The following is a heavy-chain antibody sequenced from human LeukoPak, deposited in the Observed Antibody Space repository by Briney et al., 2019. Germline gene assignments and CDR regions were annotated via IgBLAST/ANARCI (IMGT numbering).Heavy chain of an antibody. CDR3: ARDREYYDSSGYYGTTFDY. D-gene: IGHD3-22*01. J-gene: IGHJ4*02. V-gene: IGHV1-69*13. CDR1: GGTFSIYA. CDR2: IIPIFGTA. Sequence: SVKVSCKASGGTFSIYAISWVRQAPGQGLEWIGGIIPIFGTANYAQKFQGRVTITADESTSTAYMELSSLRSEDTAVYYCARDREYYDSSGYYGTTFDYWGQGTLVTVSS.